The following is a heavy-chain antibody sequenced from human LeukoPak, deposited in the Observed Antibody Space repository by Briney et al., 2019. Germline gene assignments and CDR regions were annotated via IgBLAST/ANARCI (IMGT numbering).Heavy chain of an antibody. D-gene: IGHD5-24*01. CDR1: GFTFSSYW. CDR3: AKDKAMATIYTPFDY. Sequence: GGSLRLSCVVSGFTFSSYWMSWVRQAPGKGLEWVSAISGSGGSTYYADSVKGRFTISRDNSKNTLYLQMNSLRAEDTAVYYCAKDKAMATIYTPFDYWGQGTLVTVSS. CDR2: ISGSGGST. J-gene: IGHJ4*02. V-gene: IGHV3-23*01.